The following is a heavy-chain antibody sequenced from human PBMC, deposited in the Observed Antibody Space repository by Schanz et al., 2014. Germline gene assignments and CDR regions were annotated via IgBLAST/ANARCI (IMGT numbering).Heavy chain of an antibody. D-gene: IGHD4-17*01. V-gene: IGHV3-7*04. CDR2: IKHDGSVK. Sequence: EVQLLESGGGLVQPGGSLRLSCAASGFTFSSYAMSWVRQAPGKGPEWVANIKHDGSVKDYVDSVEGRFTISRDNSKNSLYLQMNTLRAEDTAVYYCARKMKLGVYGGKGHDSLDIWGQGTMVTVSS. CDR1: GFTFSSYA. CDR3: ARKMKLGVYGGKGHDSLDI. J-gene: IGHJ3*02.